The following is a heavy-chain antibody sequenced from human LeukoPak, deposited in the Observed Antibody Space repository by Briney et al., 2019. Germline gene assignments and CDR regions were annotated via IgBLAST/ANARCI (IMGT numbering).Heavy chain of an antibody. CDR3: ARAYCSGDTCYSATD. Sequence: GGSLRLSCAASGFTFSSYAMHWVRQAPGKGLDWVAVISYDGSNKYYADSVKGRFTISRDNFKNTLYLQMNSLRAEDTAVYYCARAYCSGDTCYSATDWGQGTLVTVSS. CDR2: ISYDGSNK. CDR1: GFTFSSYA. V-gene: IGHV3-30*04. J-gene: IGHJ4*02. D-gene: IGHD2-15*01.